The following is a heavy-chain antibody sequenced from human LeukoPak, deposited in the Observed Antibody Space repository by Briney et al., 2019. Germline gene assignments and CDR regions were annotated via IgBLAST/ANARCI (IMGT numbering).Heavy chain of an antibody. V-gene: IGHV4-59*08. CDR3: ARLGVKVAAAVDY. CDR2: IYYSGST. CDR1: GGSISSYY. D-gene: IGHD6-13*01. Sequence: PSETLSLTCTVSGGSISSYYWSWIRQPPGKGLEWIGYIYYSGSTNYNPSLKSRVTISVDTSKNQFSLKLSSVTAADTAVYYCARLGVKVAAAVDYWGQGNLVTVSS. J-gene: IGHJ4*02.